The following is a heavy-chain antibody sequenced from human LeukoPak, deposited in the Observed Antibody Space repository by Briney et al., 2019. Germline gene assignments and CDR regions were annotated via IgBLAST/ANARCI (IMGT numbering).Heavy chain of an antibody. Sequence: GGSLRLSCAASGFTFSSYAMSWVRQAPGKGLEWVSAISGSGGSTYYADSVKGRFTISRDNSKNTLYLQMNSLRAEDTAVYYCARDGPREKWQLVYYFDYWGQGTLVTVSS. V-gene: IGHV3-23*01. CDR3: ARDGPREKWQLVYYFDY. CDR1: GFTFSSYA. CDR2: ISGSGGST. D-gene: IGHD6-6*01. J-gene: IGHJ4*02.